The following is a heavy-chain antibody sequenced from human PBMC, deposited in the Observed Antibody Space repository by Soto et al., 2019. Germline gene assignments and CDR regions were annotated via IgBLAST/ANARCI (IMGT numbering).Heavy chain of an antibody. CDR3: AGCLLINYYYGMDV. J-gene: IGHJ6*02. D-gene: IGHD3-10*01. CDR1: ECTISTYA. Sequence: SVKVSCKPSECTISTYAISCVRQAPGQGLEWMGGIIPIFGTANYAQKFQGRVTITADESTSTAYMELSSLRSEDTAVYYCAGCLLINYYYGMDVWGQGTTVTVSS. V-gene: IGHV1-69*13. CDR2: IIPIFGTA.